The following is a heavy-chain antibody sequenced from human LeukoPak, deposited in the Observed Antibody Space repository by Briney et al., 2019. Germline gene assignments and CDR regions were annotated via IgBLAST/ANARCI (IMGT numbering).Heavy chain of an antibody. V-gene: IGHV4-59*01. CDR1: GVSLTNYY. CDR3: ARDSYSDNGAFNYLFDS. CDR2: AHYGGGA. J-gene: IGHJ5*01. D-gene: IGHD4/OR15-4a*01. Sequence: SETLSLTCTVSGVSLTNYYWSWIRQSPGKGLEWVAYAHYGGGANSAPSLKPRVTMSVDTSKSQFSLNLSSVTAADPAVYYCARDSYSDNGAFNYLFDSGGQETLVTVS.